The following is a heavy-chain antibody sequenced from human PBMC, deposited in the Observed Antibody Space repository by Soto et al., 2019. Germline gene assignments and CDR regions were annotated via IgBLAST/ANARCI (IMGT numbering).Heavy chain of an antibody. J-gene: IGHJ6*03. CDR2: INAGNGNT. D-gene: IGHD6-6*01. CDR1: GYTFTSYA. V-gene: IGHV1-3*01. Sequence: ASVKVSCKASGYTFTSYAMHWVRQAPGQRLEWMGWINAGNGNTKYSQKFQGRVTITRDTSASTAYMELSSLRSEDTAVYYCARGPRALSSSPWQSLGYYYYYMDVWGKGTTVTVSS. CDR3: ARGPRALSSSPWQSLGYYYYYMDV.